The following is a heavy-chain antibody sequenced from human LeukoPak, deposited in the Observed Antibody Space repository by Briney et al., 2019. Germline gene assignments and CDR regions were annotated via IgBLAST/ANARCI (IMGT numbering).Heavy chain of an antibody. CDR1: GGSISSGGYY. Sequence: PSQTLSFTCTVSGGSISSGGYYWSWIRQHPGKGLEWIGYIYYSGSTYYNPSLKSRVTISVDTSKNQFSLKLSSVTAADTAVYYCARVYGGNSGYYFDYWGQGTLVTVSS. V-gene: IGHV4-31*03. CDR3: ARVYGGNSGYYFDY. D-gene: IGHD4-23*01. J-gene: IGHJ4*02. CDR2: IYYSGST.